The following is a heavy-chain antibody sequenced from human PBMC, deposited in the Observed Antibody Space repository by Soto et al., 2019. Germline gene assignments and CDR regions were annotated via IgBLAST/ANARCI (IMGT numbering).Heavy chain of an antibody. CDR1: GFTFSSYG. J-gene: IGHJ3*02. V-gene: IGHV3-30*18. CDR3: AKGLKWHSSGPMGNDAFDI. D-gene: IGHD6-19*01. Sequence: QVQLVESGGGVVQPGRSLRLSCAASGFTFSSYGMHWVRQAPGKGLEWVAVISYDGSNKYYADSVKGRFTISRDNSKNTQYLQMNSLRAEDTAVYYCAKGLKWHSSGPMGNDAFDIWGQGTMVTVSS. CDR2: ISYDGSNK.